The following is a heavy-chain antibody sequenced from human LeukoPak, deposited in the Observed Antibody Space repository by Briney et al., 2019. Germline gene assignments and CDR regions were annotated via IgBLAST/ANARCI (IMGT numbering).Heavy chain of an antibody. CDR2: TYYRSKWSF. CDR1: GDSIFTNNVA. J-gene: IGHJ4*02. V-gene: IGHV6-1*01. D-gene: IGHD6-6*01. Sequence: SQTLSLTCAISGDSIFTNNVAWNWIRQSPSRGLEWLVRTYYRSKWSFDSAVSVKSRITINADTSKNQFSLQLSSVTPEDTAVYYCARGKYTSFDNWGQGTLVTVSS. CDR3: ARGKYTSFDN.